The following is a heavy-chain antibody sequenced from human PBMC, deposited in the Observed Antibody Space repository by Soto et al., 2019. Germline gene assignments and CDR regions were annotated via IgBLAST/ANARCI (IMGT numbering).Heavy chain of an antibody. V-gene: IGHV1-69*01. Sequence: QVQLVQSGAEVKKPGSSVKVSCKASGGTFSSYAISWVRQAPGQGLEWMGGIIPIFGTANYAQKFQGRVTITADESTSTAYMELSSLRSEDTAVYYCARDSVVVPAAKGAYYYYGMDVWGQGTTVTVSS. J-gene: IGHJ6*02. CDR3: ARDSVVVPAAKGAYYYYGMDV. CDR1: GGTFSSYA. D-gene: IGHD2-2*01. CDR2: IIPIFGTA.